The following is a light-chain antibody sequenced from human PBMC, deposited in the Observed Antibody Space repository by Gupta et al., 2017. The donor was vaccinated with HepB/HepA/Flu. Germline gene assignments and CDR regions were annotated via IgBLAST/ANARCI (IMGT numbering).Light chain of an antibody. CDR3: QQYNNWPTWT. CDR1: QTVLSN. J-gene: IGKJ1*01. CDR2: RAS. Sequence: EIVMTQSPDTLSVSPGERATLSCRASQTVLSNLAWYQHKPGQAPRLLIYRASIRATGIPDRFSGSGYGKEFTLTISSRQSEDFAVYYCQQYNNWPTWTFGQGTKVEIK. V-gene: IGKV3-15*01.